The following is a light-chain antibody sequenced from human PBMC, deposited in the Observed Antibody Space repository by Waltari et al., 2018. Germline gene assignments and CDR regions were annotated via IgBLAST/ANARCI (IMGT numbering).Light chain of an antibody. Sequence: SSELTQDPAVSVALGQTVRITCQGDSLRSYYASWYQQKPGQAPVLFIYGKNNRPSGLPDRFYGSSSGNTASLTITGAQAEDEADYYCNSRDSSGNHLGVFGGGTKLTVL. CDR3: NSRDSSGNHLGV. CDR1: SLRSYY. V-gene: IGLV3-19*01. J-gene: IGLJ3*02. CDR2: GKN.